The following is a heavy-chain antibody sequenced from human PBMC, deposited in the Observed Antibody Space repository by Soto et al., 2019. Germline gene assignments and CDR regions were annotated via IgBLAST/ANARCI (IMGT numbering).Heavy chain of an antibody. CDR3: ARDQVYCSGGSCYSADY. D-gene: IGHD2-15*01. CDR2: IYSGGST. V-gene: IGHV3-66*01. Sequence: GGSLRLSCAASGFTVSSNYMSWVRQAPGKGLEWVSVIYSGGSTYYADSVKGRFTISRDNSKNTLYLQMNSLRAEDTAVYYCARDQVYCSGGSCYSADYWGQGTLVTVSS. J-gene: IGHJ4*02. CDR1: GFTVSSNY.